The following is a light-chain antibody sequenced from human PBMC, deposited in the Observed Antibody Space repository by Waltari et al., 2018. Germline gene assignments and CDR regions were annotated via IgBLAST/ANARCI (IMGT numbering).Light chain of an antibody. CDR3: QVWDSSSDHWV. V-gene: IGLV3-21*04. J-gene: IGLJ3*02. CDR1: NIGSKS. CDR2: YDS. Sequence: SYVLTQPPSVSVAPGKTDRITCGGNNIGSKSVHWYQQKPGQARVLVIYYDSDRPSASPERFSGSNSGNTATLTISRVEAGDEADYYCQVWDSSSDHWVFGGGTKLTVL.